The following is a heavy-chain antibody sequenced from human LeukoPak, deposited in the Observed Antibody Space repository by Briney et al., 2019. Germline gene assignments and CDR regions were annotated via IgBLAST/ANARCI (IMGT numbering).Heavy chain of an antibody. D-gene: IGHD3-22*01. J-gene: IGHJ4*02. Sequence: SETLSLTCTVSGGSVSSGNYYWSWIRQPPGKGLEWIGFIYYSGSTNYNPSLKSRVTISVDTSKNQFSLKLSSVTAADTAVYYCARDPSGYFNYWGQGTLATVSS. CDR3: ARDPSGYFNY. CDR2: IYYSGST. CDR1: GGSVSSGNYY. V-gene: IGHV4-61*01.